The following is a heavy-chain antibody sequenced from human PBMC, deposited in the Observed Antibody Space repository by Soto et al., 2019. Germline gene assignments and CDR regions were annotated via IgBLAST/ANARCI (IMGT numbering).Heavy chain of an antibody. CDR3: ARALIYDILTGYFDY. Sequence: PSETLSLSPPASVYSNNKSCYYLAAGPHTPGKGLEWIGSIYYSGSTYYNPSLKSRVTISVDTSKNQFSLKLSSVTAADTAVYYCARALIYDILTGYFDYWGQGTLVTVSS. J-gene: IGHJ4*02. V-gene: IGHV4-39*07. CDR1: VYSNNKSCYY. CDR2: IYYSGST. D-gene: IGHD3-9*01.